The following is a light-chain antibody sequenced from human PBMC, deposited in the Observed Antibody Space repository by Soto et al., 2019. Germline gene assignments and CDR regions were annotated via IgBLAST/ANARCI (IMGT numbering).Light chain of an antibody. CDR1: SGDVGGYRH. V-gene: IGLV2-14*01. CDR3: NSHRISGARV. CDR2: EVS. J-gene: IGLJ1*01. Sequence: QCVLTQPASVSGSPGQSITISYTRTSGDVGGYRHVSWYQHHPGKDPKLTIYEVSNRTSGVSNRFSGSKSGYTASLTISGLQAEDEADYYCNSHRISGARVFGTGT.